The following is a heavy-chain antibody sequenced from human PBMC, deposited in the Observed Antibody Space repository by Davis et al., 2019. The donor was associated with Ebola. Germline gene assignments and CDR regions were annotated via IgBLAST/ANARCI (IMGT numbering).Heavy chain of an antibody. CDR3: ARHHYMRIDY. Sequence: PGGSLRLSCAASGFTFSGHWMTWVRQAPGKGLEWVANINQDGSEKNYVDSVKGRCTISRDNAKSSLYVYMNSLRGDDTAVYYCARHHYMRIDYWGQGSVVTVSS. D-gene: IGHD4-11*01. V-gene: IGHV3-7*03. CDR1: GFTFSGHW. CDR2: INQDGSEK. J-gene: IGHJ4*02.